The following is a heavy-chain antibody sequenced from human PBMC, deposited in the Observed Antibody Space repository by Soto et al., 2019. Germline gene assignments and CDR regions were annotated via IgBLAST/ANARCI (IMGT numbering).Heavy chain of an antibody. V-gene: IGHV1-3*04. D-gene: IGHD3-10*01. J-gene: IGHJ4*02. CDR2: INTDNGNT. CDR3: ASAPSGYYFDN. CDR1: GYTFTSYA. Sequence: QVQLVQSGAEVKKPGASVKLSCKASGYTFTSYAIHWVRQAPGQRLECMGWINTDNGNTKYSQKFQGRVTITRDTSASTASMELSSLTSEDTAVYLCASAPSGYYFDNWGQGTLVTVSS.